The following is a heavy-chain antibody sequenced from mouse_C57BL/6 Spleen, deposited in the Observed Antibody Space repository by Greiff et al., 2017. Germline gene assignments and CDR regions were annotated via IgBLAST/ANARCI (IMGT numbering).Heavy chain of an antibody. CDR1: GYTFTSYW. V-gene: IGHV1-55*01. D-gene: IGHD2-2*01. CDR3: ARRLGLRRFFDY. J-gene: IGHJ2*01. Sequence: QVQLKQPGAELVKPGASVKMSCKASGYTFTSYWITWVKQRPGQGLEWIGDIYPGSGSTNYNEKFKSKATLTVDTSSSTAYMQLSSLTSEDSAVYYCARRLGLRRFFDYWGQGTTLTVSS. CDR2: IYPGSGST.